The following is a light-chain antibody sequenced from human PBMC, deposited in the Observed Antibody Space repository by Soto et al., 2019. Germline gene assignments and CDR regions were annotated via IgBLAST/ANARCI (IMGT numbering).Light chain of an antibody. Sequence: EIVLTHSPGTLSLSPGEIATLSCRSSQSVSSSYLAWYQQKPGQAPRLLIYGASSRATGIPDRFSGSGSGTDFTLTISRLESEDFEVYYCQQYGSPPLTFGGGTKVDIK. CDR2: GAS. CDR3: QQYGSPPLT. V-gene: IGKV3-20*01. CDR1: QSVSSSY. J-gene: IGKJ4*01.